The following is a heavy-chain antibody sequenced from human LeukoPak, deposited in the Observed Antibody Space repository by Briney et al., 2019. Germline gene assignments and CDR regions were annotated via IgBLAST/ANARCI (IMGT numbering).Heavy chain of an antibody. J-gene: IGHJ5*02. Sequence: PSETLSLTCAVYAESFSGYYWSWIRQPPGKGLEWIGDINHSGSTNYNPSLKSRVTISVDTSKNQFSLKLSSVTAADTAVYYCARKEGGQLVNTRRWFDPWGQGTLVTVSS. V-gene: IGHV4-34*01. CDR1: AESFSGYY. CDR3: ARKEGGQLVNTRRWFDP. D-gene: IGHD6-13*01. CDR2: INHSGST.